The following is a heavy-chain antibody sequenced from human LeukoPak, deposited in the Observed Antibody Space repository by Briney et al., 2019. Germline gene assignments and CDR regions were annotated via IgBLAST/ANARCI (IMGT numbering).Heavy chain of an antibody. CDR3: ARDLVTVTKGFDI. CDR1: DDSFSSHY. D-gene: IGHD4-17*01. J-gene: IGHJ3*02. CDR2: ISYIGST. V-gene: IGHV4-59*11. Sequence: SETLSLSCAVSDDSFSSHYSTWVRQPPGEGLGWIGYISYIGSTNYTPSLKSPVTISIDTSKNQFSLKLTSVTAADTTVYYCARDLVTVTKGFDIWGQGTVVSVSS.